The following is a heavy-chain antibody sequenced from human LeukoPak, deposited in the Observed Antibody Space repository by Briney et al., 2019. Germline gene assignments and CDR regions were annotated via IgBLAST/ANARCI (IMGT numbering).Heavy chain of an antibody. CDR3: ARDAGRVYYDSNGLLSSDV. D-gene: IGHD3-22*01. CDR1: GFTFSSYA. Sequence: PGRSLRLSCAASGFTFSSYAMHWVRQAPGKGLEWVAVISYDGSNKYYADSVKGRFTISRDNSKNTLYLQMNSPRAEDTAVYYCARDAGRVYYDSNGLLSSDVWGQGTTVTVSS. CDR2: ISYDGSNK. J-gene: IGHJ6*02. V-gene: IGHV3-30-3*01.